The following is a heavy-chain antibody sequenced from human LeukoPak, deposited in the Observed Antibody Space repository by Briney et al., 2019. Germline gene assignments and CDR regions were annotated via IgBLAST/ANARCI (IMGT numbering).Heavy chain of an antibody. V-gene: IGHV1-46*01. D-gene: IGHD6-6*01. Sequence: ASVKVSCKASGYTFTSYYMHWVRQAPGQGLEWMGIINPSGGSTSYAQKFQGRVTMTRDTSTSTVYMELSSLRSEDTAVYYCARGRLPGQAGPSSSFYYYYGMDVWGQGTTVTVSS. J-gene: IGHJ6*02. CDR3: ARGRLPGQAGPSSSFYYYYGMDV. CDR2: INPSGGST. CDR1: GYTFTSYY.